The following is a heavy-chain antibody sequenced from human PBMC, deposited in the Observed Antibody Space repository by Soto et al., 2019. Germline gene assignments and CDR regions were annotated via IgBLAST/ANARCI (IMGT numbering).Heavy chain of an antibody. Sequence: EVQLVESGGGLVQPGGSLRLSCAASGFTFSSYSMNWVRQAPGKGLEWVSYISSSSSTIYYADSVKGRFTISRDNAKNSLYLQMNSLRAEDTAVYYCARDESGVYDRNDAFDIWGQGTMVTVSS. CDR1: GFTFSSYS. D-gene: IGHD5-12*01. V-gene: IGHV3-48*01. J-gene: IGHJ3*02. CDR2: ISSSSSTI. CDR3: ARDESGVYDRNDAFDI.